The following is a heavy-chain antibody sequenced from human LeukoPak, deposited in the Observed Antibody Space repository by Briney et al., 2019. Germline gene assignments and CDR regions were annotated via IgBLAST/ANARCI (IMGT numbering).Heavy chain of an antibody. V-gene: IGHV4-39*01. CDR1: GGSISSSSYY. J-gene: IGHJ4*02. CDR2: IYYSGST. Sequence: SETLSLTCTVSGGSISSSSYYWGWIRQPPGKGLEWIGSIYYSGSTYYNPSLKSRVTISVDTSKNQFSLKLSSVTAADTAVYYCARGPPYIVVVTAIGFFDYWGQGTLVTVSS. CDR3: ARGPPYIVVVTAIGFFDY. D-gene: IGHD2-21*02.